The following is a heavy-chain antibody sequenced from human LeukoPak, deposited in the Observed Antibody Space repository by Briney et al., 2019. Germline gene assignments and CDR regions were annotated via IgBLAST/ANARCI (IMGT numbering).Heavy chain of an antibody. CDR1: GFTFSSYS. D-gene: IGHD6-19*01. Sequence: GSLRLSCAASGFTFSSYSMNWVRRAPGKGLEWVSYISSSSSTIYYADSVKGRFTISRDNAKNSLYLQMNSLRAEDTAVYYCARDHRIAVAGSDYWGQGTLVTVSS. CDR2: ISSSSSTI. CDR3: ARDHRIAVAGSDY. J-gene: IGHJ4*02. V-gene: IGHV3-48*01.